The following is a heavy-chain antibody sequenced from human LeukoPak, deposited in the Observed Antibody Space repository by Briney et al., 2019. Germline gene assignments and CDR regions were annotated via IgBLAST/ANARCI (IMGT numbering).Heavy chain of an antibody. CDR3: ARDASFSPCVYFDS. D-gene: IGHD2-2*01. V-gene: IGHV3-48*03. CDR1: GFTFSTYE. CDR2: FGSAGNDI. J-gene: IGHJ4*02. Sequence: GGSLRLSCVASGFTFSTYEMNWVCQAPGKGMEWISYFGSAGNDIYYSVSVKGRFTISTDNAKYSLYLPISSLRAEDTSLYYCARDASFSPCVYFDSWGQGTLVTVSS.